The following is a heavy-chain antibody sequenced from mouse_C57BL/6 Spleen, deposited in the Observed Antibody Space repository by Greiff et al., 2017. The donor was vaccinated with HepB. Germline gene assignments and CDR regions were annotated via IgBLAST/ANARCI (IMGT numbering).Heavy chain of an antibody. CDR2: IDPNSGGT. D-gene: IGHD1-1*01. V-gene: IGHV1-72*01. CDR3: SRWAGFYGSSSYYFDY. CDR1: GYTFTSYW. Sequence: VQLQQSGAELVKPGASVKLSCKASGYTFTSYWMHWVKQRPGRGLEWIGRIDPNSGGTKYNEKFKSKATLTVDKPSSTAYMQLSSLTSEDSAFYYLSRWAGFYGSSSYYFDYWGQGTTLTVSS. J-gene: IGHJ2*01.